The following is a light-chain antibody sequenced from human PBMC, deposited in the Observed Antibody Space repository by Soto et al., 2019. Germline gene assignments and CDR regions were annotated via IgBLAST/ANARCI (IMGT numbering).Light chain of an antibody. CDR1: QSVSSY. CDR3: QQRSDWRGT. CDR2: DAS. Sequence: EIVLTQSPVTLSLSPGERATLSCRASQSVSSYLAWYQHKPGQAPRLLIYDASNRATGIPARFSGSGSGTDFTLTISSLEAEDFAVYYCQQRSDWRGTFGPGTKVDVK. J-gene: IGKJ3*01. V-gene: IGKV3-11*01.